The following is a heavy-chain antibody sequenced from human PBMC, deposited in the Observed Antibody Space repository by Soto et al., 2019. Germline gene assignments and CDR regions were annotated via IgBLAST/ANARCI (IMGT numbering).Heavy chain of an antibody. Sequence: GGSLRLSCAASGFTFDAYAMHWVRQAPGKGLEWVSGISWNSGSIGYADSVKGRFTISRDNAKNSLYLQMNSLRAEDTALYYCAKDIGIAAAGTMDYWGQGTLVTVSS. D-gene: IGHD6-13*01. V-gene: IGHV3-9*01. CDR3: AKDIGIAAAGTMDY. CDR2: ISWNSGSI. CDR1: GFTFDAYA. J-gene: IGHJ4*02.